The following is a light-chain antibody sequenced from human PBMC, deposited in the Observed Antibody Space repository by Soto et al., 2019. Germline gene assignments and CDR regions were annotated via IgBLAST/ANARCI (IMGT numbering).Light chain of an antibody. Sequence: QSVLTQPPSASGSPGQSVNISCTGTSSDVGAYNFVSWYQQHPGKAPKVIIYEVNKRPSGVPNRFAGSKSGNTASLTVSGLQAEDATDYYCCSYAGSSTWVFGGGTKLTVL. CDR3: CSYAGSSTWV. CDR1: SSDVGAYNF. CDR2: EVN. J-gene: IGLJ3*02. V-gene: IGLV2-8*01.